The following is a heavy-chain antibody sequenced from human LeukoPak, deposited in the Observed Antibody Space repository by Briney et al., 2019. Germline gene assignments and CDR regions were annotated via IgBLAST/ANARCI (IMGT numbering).Heavy chain of an antibody. CDR3: AREGSGSIYGMDV. D-gene: IGHD3-10*01. CDR1: GGTFTGYY. Sequence: ASVKVSCKASGGTFTGYYMHWVRQAPGQGLEWMGWINPNSGGTNYAQKFQGRVTMTRDTSISTAYMELSRLRSDDTAVYYCAREGSGSIYGMDVWGQGTTVTVSS. V-gene: IGHV1-2*02. J-gene: IGHJ6*02. CDR2: INPNSGGT.